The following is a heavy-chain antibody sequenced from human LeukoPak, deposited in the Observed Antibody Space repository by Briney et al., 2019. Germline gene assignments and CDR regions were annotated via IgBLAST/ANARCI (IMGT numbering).Heavy chain of an antibody. J-gene: IGHJ4*02. CDR1: GYTFRSYG. CDR2: IWYDGGNK. V-gene: IGHV3-33*01. Sequence: GGSLRLSCAASGYTFRSYGMHWVRQAPGKGLEWVAVIWYDGGNKYYADSVKGRFTISRDNSKSTLYLQMNRLRAEDTAVYYCARAGGSYYTTLDDWGQGTLVTVSS. D-gene: IGHD1-26*01. CDR3: ARAGGSYYTTLDD.